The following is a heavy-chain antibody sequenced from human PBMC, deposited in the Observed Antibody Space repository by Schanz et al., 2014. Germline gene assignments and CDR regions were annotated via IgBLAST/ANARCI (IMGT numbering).Heavy chain of an antibody. CDR3: ARRITGTHHNPYYHGMDV. Sequence: EVQLVESGGGLVQPGGSLRLSCAASGFTFSSYWMSWVRQAPGKGLEWVANIKQDGSEKYYVDSVKGRFTISRDNAKKSLYLQMNSLRAEDTAVYYCARRITGTHHNPYYHGMDVWGQGTTVTVSS. V-gene: IGHV3-7*03. CDR1: GFTFSSYW. CDR2: IKQDGSEK. J-gene: IGHJ6*02. D-gene: IGHD1-20*01.